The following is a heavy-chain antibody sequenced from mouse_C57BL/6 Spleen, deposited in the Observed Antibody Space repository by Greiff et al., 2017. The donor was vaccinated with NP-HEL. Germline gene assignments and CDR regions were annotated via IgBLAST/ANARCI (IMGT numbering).Heavy chain of an antibody. Sequence: VQLQQPGAELVKPGASVKMSCKASGYTFTNYWITWVKQRPGQGLEWIGDIYPGSGSTNYNEKFKSKATLTVDTSSSTAYMQLSSLTSEDSAVYYCARSANWDWYFDVWGTGTTVTVSS. CDR3: ARSANWDWYFDV. CDR1: GYTFTNYW. J-gene: IGHJ1*03. V-gene: IGHV1-55*01. D-gene: IGHD4-1*01. CDR2: IYPGSGST.